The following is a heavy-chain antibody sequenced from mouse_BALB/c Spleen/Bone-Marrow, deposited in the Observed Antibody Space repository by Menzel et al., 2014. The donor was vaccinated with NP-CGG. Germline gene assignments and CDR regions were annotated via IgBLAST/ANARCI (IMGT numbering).Heavy chain of an antibody. J-gene: IGHJ4*01. CDR3: ARDDYYAMDY. V-gene: IGHV7-3*02. CDR2: IRNKANGYTT. Sequence: EVNVVESGGGLVQPGGSLRLSCATSGFTFTDYYMIWVRQPPGKALEWLGFIRNKANGYTTEYSASVKGRFTISRDNSQSILYLQMNTLRAEDSATYYCARDDYYAMDYWRQGTSVTVSS. CDR1: GFTFTDYY.